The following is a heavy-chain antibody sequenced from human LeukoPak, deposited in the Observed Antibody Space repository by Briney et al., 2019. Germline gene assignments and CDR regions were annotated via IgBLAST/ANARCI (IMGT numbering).Heavy chain of an antibody. Sequence: GGSLRLSCAASGFILSDYYMSWIRQAPGKGLEWVSYISSSSSYTINADSVKGRFTVFRDNAKNLVFLQMNRLRAEDTAVYYCARDRGGSGSSDYWGQGTLVTVSS. D-gene: IGHD3-10*01. CDR1: GFILSDYY. CDR2: ISSSSSYT. CDR3: ARDRGGSGSSDY. J-gene: IGHJ4*02. V-gene: IGHV3-11*06.